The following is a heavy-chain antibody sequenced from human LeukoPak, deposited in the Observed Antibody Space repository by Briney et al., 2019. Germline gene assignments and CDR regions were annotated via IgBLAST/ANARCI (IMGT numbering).Heavy chain of an antibody. CDR1: GGSFSGYY. Sequence: SETLSLTCAVYGGSFSGYYWSWIRQPPGKGLEWIGEINHSGSTNYNPSLKSRVTISVDTSKNQFSLKLSSVTAADTAVYYCARAEQVAVAGTDPFDYWGQGTLVTASS. CDR3: ARAEQVAVAGTDPFDY. V-gene: IGHV4-34*01. CDR2: INHSGST. J-gene: IGHJ4*02. D-gene: IGHD6-19*01.